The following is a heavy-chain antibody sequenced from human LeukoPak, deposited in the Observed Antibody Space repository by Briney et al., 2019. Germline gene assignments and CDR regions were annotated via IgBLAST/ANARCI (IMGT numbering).Heavy chain of an antibody. CDR1: GFTFSSYA. V-gene: IGHV3-23*01. CDR3: AKGGYHYDFWSGYYAAGY. J-gene: IGHJ4*02. CDR2: ISGSGGST. Sequence: GGSLRLSCAASGFTFSSYAMSWVRQAPGKGLEWVSAISGSGGSTYYADSVKGRFTISRDNSKNTLYLQMNSLRAEDTAVYYCAKGGYHYDFWSGYYAAGYWGQGTLVTVSS. D-gene: IGHD3-3*01.